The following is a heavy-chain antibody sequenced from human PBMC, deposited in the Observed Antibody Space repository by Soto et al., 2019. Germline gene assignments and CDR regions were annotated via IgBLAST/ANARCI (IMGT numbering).Heavy chain of an antibody. CDR2: INAGNGNT. J-gene: IGHJ3*02. V-gene: IGHV1-3*01. CDR3: AREYYDSSGYYFAFDI. Sequence: ASVKVSCKAFGYTFTSYAMHCVRQAPGQSLEWMGWINAGNGNTKYSQKFQGRVTITRDTSASTAYMELISLRSEDTDVYHCAREYYDSSGYYFAFDIWGQGTTVTVSS. D-gene: IGHD3-22*01. CDR1: GYTFTSYA.